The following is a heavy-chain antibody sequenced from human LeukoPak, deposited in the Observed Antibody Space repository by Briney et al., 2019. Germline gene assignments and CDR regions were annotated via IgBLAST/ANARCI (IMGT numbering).Heavy chain of an antibody. D-gene: IGHD2-2*02. V-gene: IGHV1-69*13. Sequence: SVKVSCKASGGTFSSYAISWVRQAPGQGLEWMGGIIPIFGTANYAQKFQGRVTITADESTSTAYMELSSLRSEDTAVYYCAVGYCSSTSCYKANWFDPWGQGTLVTVSS. CDR2: IIPIFGTA. CDR3: AVGYCSSTSCYKANWFDP. CDR1: GGTFSSYA. J-gene: IGHJ5*02.